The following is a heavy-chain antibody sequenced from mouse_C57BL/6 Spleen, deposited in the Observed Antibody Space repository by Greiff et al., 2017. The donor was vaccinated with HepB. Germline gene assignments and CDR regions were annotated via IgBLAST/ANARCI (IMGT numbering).Heavy chain of an antibody. V-gene: IGHV1-82*01. D-gene: IGHD2-3*01. Sequence: QVQLQQSGPELVKPGASVKISCKASGYAFSSSWMNWVKQRPGKGLEWIGRIYPGDGDTNYNGKFKGKATLTADKSSSTAYMQLSRLTSEDSAVYFCVYDLYAMDYWGQGTSVTVSS. CDR1: GYAFSSSW. CDR2: IYPGDGDT. J-gene: IGHJ4*01. CDR3: VYDLYAMDY.